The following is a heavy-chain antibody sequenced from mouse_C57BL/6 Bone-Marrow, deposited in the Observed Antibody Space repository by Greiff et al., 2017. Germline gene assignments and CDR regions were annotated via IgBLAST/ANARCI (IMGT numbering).Heavy chain of an antibody. CDR2: IDPENGDT. CDR3: TTSIYYGNPYYFDY. Sequence: VQLKESGAELVRPGASVELSCTASGFNIKDDYMHWVKQRPEQGLEWIGWIDPENGDTEYASKFQGKATITADTSSNTAYLQLSSLTSEDTAVYYCTTSIYYGNPYYFDYWGQGTTLTVSS. CDR1: GFNIKDDY. D-gene: IGHD2-1*01. J-gene: IGHJ2*01. V-gene: IGHV14-4*01.